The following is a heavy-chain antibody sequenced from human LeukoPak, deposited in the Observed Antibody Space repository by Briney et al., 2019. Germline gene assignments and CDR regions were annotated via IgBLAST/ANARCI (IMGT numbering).Heavy chain of an antibody. V-gene: IGHV1-2*02. D-gene: IGHD2-21*02. CDR3: ARSYCGGDCSSYFDL. J-gene: IGHJ2*01. Sequence: ASVKVSFKASGYTFTGYYMHWVRQAPGQGLEWMGWINPNSGGTNYAQKFQGRVTMTRDTSISTAYMEPSRLRSDDTAVYYCARSYCGGDCSSYFDLWGRGTLVTVSS. CDR2: INPNSGGT. CDR1: GYTFTGYY.